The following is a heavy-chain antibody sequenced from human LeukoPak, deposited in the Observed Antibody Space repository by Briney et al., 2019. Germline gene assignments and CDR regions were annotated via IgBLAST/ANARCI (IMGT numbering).Heavy chain of an antibody. D-gene: IGHD1-1*01. CDR2: ISYDGSNK. J-gene: IGHJ4*02. CDR1: GFTFSSYA. CDR3: ARARPTITTTGYYFDY. V-gene: IGHV3-30-3*01. Sequence: PGGSLRLSCAASGFTFSSYAMHWVRQTPGKGLAWVAVISYDGSNKYYADSVKGRFTISRDNSKNTLYLQMNSLRPEDTAVYYCARARPTITTTGYYFDYWGQGTLVAVPS.